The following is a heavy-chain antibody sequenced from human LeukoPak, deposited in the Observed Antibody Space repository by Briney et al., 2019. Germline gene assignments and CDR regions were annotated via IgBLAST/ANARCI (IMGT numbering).Heavy chain of an antibody. CDR3: AKSSDILTGYWGYYFDY. D-gene: IGHD3-9*01. CDR2: ISGSGGST. Sequence: GGSLRLSCAASGFTFSSYAMSWVRQAPGKGLEWVSAISGSGGSTYYADSVKGRFTISRDNSKNTLYLQMNSLRAEDTAVYYCAKSSDILTGYWGYYFDYWGQGTLVTVSS. J-gene: IGHJ4*02. CDR1: GFTFSSYA. V-gene: IGHV3-23*01.